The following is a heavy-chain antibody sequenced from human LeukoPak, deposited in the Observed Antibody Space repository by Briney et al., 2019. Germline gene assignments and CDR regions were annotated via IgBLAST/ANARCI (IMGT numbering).Heavy chain of an antibody. D-gene: IGHD3-9*01. CDR2: ISSRSSYI. Sequence: GGSLRLSCAASGFTFSTYTMSWVRQAPGKGLEWVSCISSRSSYIYYADSVKGRFTISRDNAKNSLYLQVSSLRAEDTAVYYCARNKLVPPRYDILTGYLPYYYYYYMDVWGKGTTVTVSS. CDR1: GFTFSTYT. V-gene: IGHV3-21*01. J-gene: IGHJ6*03. CDR3: ARNKLVPPRYDILTGYLPYYYYYYMDV.